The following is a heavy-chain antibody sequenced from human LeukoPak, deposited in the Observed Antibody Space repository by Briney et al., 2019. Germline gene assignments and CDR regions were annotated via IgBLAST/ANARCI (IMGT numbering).Heavy chain of an antibody. J-gene: IGHJ3*02. D-gene: IGHD6-13*01. CDR3: ARDSEYSSSFAFDI. CDR1: GFTFSSYE. V-gene: IGHV3-48*03. Sequence: QPGGSLRLSCAASGFTFSSYEMNWVRQAPGKGLEWVSYISSSGSTIYYADSVKGRFTISRDNSKNTLYLQMNSLRAEDTAVYYCARDSEYSSSFAFDIWGQGTMVTVSS. CDR2: ISSSGSTI.